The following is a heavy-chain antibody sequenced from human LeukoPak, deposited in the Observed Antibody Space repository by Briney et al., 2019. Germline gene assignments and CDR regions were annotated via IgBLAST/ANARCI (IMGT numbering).Heavy chain of an antibody. D-gene: IGHD4-17*01. CDR1: GASIDSHYYY. V-gene: IGHV4-30-4*01. Sequence: SETLSLTCSVSGASIDSHYYYWTWIRQPPGKGLEWVGFISGNGDTYYNPSLESRVTISRDTSKNQFSLRLSSVSATDTAVFYCARLAPDNGQHVGALDFWGQGAWVTVSS. CDR2: ISGNGDT. J-gene: IGHJ3*01. CDR3: ARLAPDNGQHVGALDF.